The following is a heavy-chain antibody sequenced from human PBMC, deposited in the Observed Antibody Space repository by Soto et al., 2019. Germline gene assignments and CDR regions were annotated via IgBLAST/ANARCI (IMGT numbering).Heavy chain of an antibody. J-gene: IGHJ3*02. CDR2: MNPNSGNT. D-gene: IGHD6-19*01. CDR1: GYTFTSYD. V-gene: IGHV1-8*01. CDR3: ARARRYSSGSDGVFDI. Sequence: VASVKVSCRASGYTFTSYDINWVRQATGQGLEWMGWMNPNSGNTGYAQKFKGRVTMTRNNSISTAYMELNSLRSEDTAVYYCARARRYSSGSDGVFDISGQGTMVTFSS.